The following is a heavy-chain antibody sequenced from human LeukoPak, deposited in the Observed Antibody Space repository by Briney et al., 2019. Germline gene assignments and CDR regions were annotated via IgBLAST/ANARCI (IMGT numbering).Heavy chain of an antibody. CDR2: IYYSGNT. Sequence: SETLSLTCTVSGGFISGSSYFWGWIRQPPGKGLEWIVSIYYSGNTYYNPSLKSRVTISVDTSKNQFSLKLSSVTAADTAVYYCASETVTTFYWGQGTLVTVSS. CDR1: GGFISGSSYF. V-gene: IGHV4-39*07. CDR3: ASETVTTFY. J-gene: IGHJ4*02. D-gene: IGHD4-17*01.